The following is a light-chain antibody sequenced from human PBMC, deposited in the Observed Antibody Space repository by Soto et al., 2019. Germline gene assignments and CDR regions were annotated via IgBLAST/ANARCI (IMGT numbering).Light chain of an antibody. CDR1: SSDVGGNNY. J-gene: IGLJ2*01. CDR3: SSHVGTSTPHVA. V-gene: IGLV2-14*03. CDR2: HVS. Sequence: QSALTQPASVSGSPGQSITIPCIGTSSDVGGNNYVSWYQQYPGKAPKLIIYHVSDRPSGVSNRFSGSKSGSTASLTISGLQAEDEADYYCSSHVGTSTPHVAFGGGTKLTVL.